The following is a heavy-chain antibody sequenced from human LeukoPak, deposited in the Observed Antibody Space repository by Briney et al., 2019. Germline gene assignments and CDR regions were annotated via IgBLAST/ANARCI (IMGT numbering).Heavy chain of an antibody. CDR2: ISESGGDT. J-gene: IGHJ4*02. Sequence: GGSLRLSCAASGFTFSSYAMSWVRQAPGRGLEWVSTISESGGDTYDADSVKGRFTISRDNSKNTLYLQMNSLRAEDTAVYYCAKVIGTGYCGGDCYLDYWGQGTLVTVSS. D-gene: IGHD2-21*02. V-gene: IGHV3-23*01. CDR3: AKVIGTGYCGGDCYLDY. CDR1: GFTFSSYA.